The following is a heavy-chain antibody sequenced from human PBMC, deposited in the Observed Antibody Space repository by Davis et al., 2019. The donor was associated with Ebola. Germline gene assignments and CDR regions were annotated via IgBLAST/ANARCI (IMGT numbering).Heavy chain of an antibody. V-gene: IGHV1-3*01. CDR1: GYTFTSYA. D-gene: IGHD3-3*01. J-gene: IGHJ5*02. Sequence: ASVKVSCKASGYTFTSYAMHWVRQAPGQRLEWLGWINAGNGNTKYSQKFQGRVTITRDTSASTAYMELSSLRSEDTAVYYCARYYDFWTTHWFDPWGQGTLVTVSS. CDR2: INAGNGNT. CDR3: ARYYDFWTTHWFDP.